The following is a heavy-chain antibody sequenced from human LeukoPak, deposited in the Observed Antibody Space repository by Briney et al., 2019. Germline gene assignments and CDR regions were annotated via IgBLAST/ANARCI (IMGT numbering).Heavy chain of an antibody. D-gene: IGHD3-9*01. J-gene: IGHJ6*02. Sequence: SETLSLTCTVSGGSISSYYWSWIRQPPGKGLEWIGYIYYRGSTNYNPSLKSRVTISVDTSKNQFSLKLSSVTAAGTAVYYCARLGPAYYDILTGYHGYYYYGMDVWGQGTTVTVSS. V-gene: IGHV4-59*08. CDR2: IYYRGST. CDR3: ARLGPAYYDILTGYHGYYYYGMDV. CDR1: GGSISSYY.